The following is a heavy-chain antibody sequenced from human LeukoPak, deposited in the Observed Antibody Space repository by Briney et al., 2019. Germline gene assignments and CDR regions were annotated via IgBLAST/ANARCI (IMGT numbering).Heavy chain of an antibody. J-gene: IGHJ4*02. Sequence: SVKVSCKPSAYTFTGYYMHWVRQAPGPGLEWMGRINPNSGGTNYPQKFQGRVTMTRDTSISTAYMELSRLRSDDTAVYYCARASGQSSSWYDYWGQGTLVTVSS. CDR2: INPNSGGT. V-gene: IGHV1-2*06. CDR1: AYTFTGYY. D-gene: IGHD6-13*01. CDR3: ARASGQSSSWYDY.